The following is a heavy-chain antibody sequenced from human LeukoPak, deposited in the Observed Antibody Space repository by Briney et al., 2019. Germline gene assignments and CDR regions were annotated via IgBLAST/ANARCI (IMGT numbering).Heavy chain of an antibody. D-gene: IGHD3-3*01. CDR3: ARGKYYDFWSGQTSNYYMDV. CDR1: VGSFSGYY. J-gene: IGHJ6*03. V-gene: IGHV4-34*01. CDR2: INHSRST. Sequence: PSETLSLTCAVYVGSFSGYYWSWIRQPPGKGLEWIGQINHSRSTNYNPSLKSRVTISVDTSKNQFSPKLSSVTAADTAVYYCARGKYYDFWSGQTSNYYMDVWGKGTTVTVSS.